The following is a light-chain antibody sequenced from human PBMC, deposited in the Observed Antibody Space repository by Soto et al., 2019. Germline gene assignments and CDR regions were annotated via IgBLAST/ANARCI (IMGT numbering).Light chain of an antibody. CDR3: QQYGSSPPT. CDR1: QSVSSNY. J-gene: IGKJ1*01. V-gene: IGKV3-20*01. CDR2: GAS. Sequence: EIVLTQSPGTLSLSPGERATLSCRASQSVSSNYLAWYQQKPGQAPRLLIYGASSRATDIPDRFSGSGSGTDFTLTISRLEPEDFAVYYCQQYGSSPPTFGQGTKVEI.